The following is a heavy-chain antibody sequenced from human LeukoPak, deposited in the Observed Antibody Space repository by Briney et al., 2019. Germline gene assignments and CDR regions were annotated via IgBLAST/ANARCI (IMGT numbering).Heavy chain of an antibody. V-gene: IGHV1-2*02. CDR3: ARDSYDYVWGSYATGYYGMDV. Sequence: ASVKLSCKASGSTFTGYYMHWVRQAPGQGLEWMGWINPNSGGTNYAQKFQGRATMTRNTSISTAYMELSSLRSEDTAVYYCARDSYDYVWGSYATGYYGMDVWGQGTTVTVSS. CDR1: GSTFTGYY. D-gene: IGHD3-16*01. CDR2: INPNSGGT. J-gene: IGHJ6*02.